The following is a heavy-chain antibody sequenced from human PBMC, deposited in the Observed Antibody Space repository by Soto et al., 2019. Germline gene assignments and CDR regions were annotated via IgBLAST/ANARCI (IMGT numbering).Heavy chain of an antibody. J-gene: IGHJ3*02. D-gene: IGHD1-1*01. CDR2: IVNDGSEK. CDR3: ARDDAFQNENGFDI. Sequence: QVQLVESGGGVVQPGRSLRLSCAASGFTFSKYGFHWVRQAPGKGLERVAVIVNDGSEKYHADSVEGRFTISRDNSKDTLFLQMNSLRAEDTAVYYCARDDAFQNENGFDIWGQGKMVTVSS. V-gene: IGHV3-33*01. CDR1: GFTFSKYG.